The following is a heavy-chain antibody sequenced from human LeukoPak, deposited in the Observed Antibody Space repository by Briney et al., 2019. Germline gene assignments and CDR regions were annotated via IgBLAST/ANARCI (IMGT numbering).Heavy chain of an antibody. CDR2: INSDGSST. J-gene: IGHJ3*02. V-gene: IGHV3-74*01. D-gene: IGHD5-18*01. CDR1: GFTFSSYW. CDR3: ARGGYSYGPLEAFDI. Sequence: PGGSLRLSCAASGFTFSSYWMHWVRQAPGKGLVWVSRINSDGSSTSYADSVKGRFTISRDNAKNTLYLQMNSLRAEDTAVYYCARGGYSYGPLEAFDIWGQGTMVTVSS.